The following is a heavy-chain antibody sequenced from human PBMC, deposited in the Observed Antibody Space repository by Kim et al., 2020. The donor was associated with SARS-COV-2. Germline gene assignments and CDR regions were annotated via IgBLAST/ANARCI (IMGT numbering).Heavy chain of an antibody. CDR1: DESFSGQY. CDR2: IDNSGTT. V-gene: IGHV4-34*01. D-gene: IGHD3-10*01. CDR3: ASVMWFADDYFDY. J-gene: IGHJ4*02. Sequence: SETLSLTCVGYDESFSGQYFNWIRQSPGKGLEWIGEIDNSGTTTYNPSLKSRVTISMDSSKNQFSLRLSSVTAADTAVYYCASVMWFADDYFDYWGQGTLVTVSS.